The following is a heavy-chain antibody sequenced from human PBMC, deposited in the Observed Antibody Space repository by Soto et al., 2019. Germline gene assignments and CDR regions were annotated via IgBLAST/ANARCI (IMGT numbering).Heavy chain of an antibody. Sequence: GESLKISWQGFGYSFTNYWIGWVRQMPGKGLEWMGIIYPGDSDTRYSPSFQGQVTISADKSITTAYLQWSSLKASDTAMYYCARRTGRPRQYWYFDLWGRDTLVTVSS. V-gene: IGHV5-51*01. J-gene: IGHJ2*01. CDR1: GYSFTNYW. D-gene: IGHD6-6*01. CDR3: ARRTGRPRQYWYFDL. CDR2: IYPGDSDT.